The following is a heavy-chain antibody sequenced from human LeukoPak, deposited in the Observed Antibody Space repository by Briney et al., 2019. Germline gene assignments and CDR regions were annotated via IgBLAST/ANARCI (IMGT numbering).Heavy chain of an antibody. V-gene: IGHV3-21*01. CDR2: ISSSSGYI. CDR3: ARGYSSGWEFDY. D-gene: IGHD6-19*01. Sequence: PGGSLRLSCAASGFTFSSYSMNWVRQAPGKGLEWVSSISSSSGYINYPDSVKGRFTISRGNAKNSLYLQMNSLRAEDTAVYYCARGYSSGWEFDYWGQGTLVTVSS. CDR1: GFTFSSYS. J-gene: IGHJ4*02.